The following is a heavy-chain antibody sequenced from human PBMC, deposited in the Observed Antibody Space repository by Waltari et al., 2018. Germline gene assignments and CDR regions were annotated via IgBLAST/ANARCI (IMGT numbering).Heavy chain of an antibody. Sequence: QLQLQESGPGLVKPSETLSLTCTVSGGSISSSSYYWGWIRQPPGKGLEWIGSIYYSGSTYYNPSLKSRVTISVDTSKNQFSLKLSSVTAADTAVYYCARVYSSYGMDVWGQGTTVTVSS. D-gene: IGHD6-13*01. CDR3: ARVYSSYGMDV. J-gene: IGHJ6*02. CDR1: GGSISSSSYY. V-gene: IGHV4-39*07. CDR2: IYYSGST.